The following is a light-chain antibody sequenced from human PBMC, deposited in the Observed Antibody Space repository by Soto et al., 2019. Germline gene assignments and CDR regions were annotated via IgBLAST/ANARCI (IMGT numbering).Light chain of an antibody. CDR2: DVT. Sequence: QSVLTQPASVSGSPGQSITISCTGTSSDVGGYNWVSWYQQHPGNAPKLMIYDVTNRPSGVSNRFSGSKSGNTASLTISGLQAEDEADYYCNSYTSSSTVIFGGGTRLTVL. J-gene: IGLJ2*01. CDR1: SSDVGGYNW. CDR3: NSYTSSSTVI. V-gene: IGLV2-14*03.